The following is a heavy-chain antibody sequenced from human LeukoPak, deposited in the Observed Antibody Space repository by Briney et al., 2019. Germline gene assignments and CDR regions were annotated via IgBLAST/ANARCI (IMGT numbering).Heavy chain of an antibody. V-gene: IGHV1-69*06. CDR2: IIPMFGAA. J-gene: IGHJ4*02. D-gene: IGHD2-15*01. CDR3: ARTTSQSIVAAGDY. Sequence: ASVKVSCKASGYTFTSYGISWVRQAPGQGLEWMGGIIPMFGAANYAQKLQGRVTFTADKSTNTVYMDLSSLTSEDTAIYYCARTTSQSIVAAGDYWGQGTLVIVSS. CDR1: GYTFTSYG.